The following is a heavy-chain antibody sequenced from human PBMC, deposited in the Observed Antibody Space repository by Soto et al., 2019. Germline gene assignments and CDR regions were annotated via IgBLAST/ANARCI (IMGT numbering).Heavy chain of an antibody. CDR2: IKQDGSEK. CDR3: ARDSHYDFWSGYYDY. J-gene: IGHJ4*02. Sequence: GGSLSLSCAASGFTFSSYWMSWVRQAPGKGLEWVANIKQDGSEKYYVDSVKGRFTISRDNAKNSLYLQMNSLRAEDTAVYYCARDSHYDFWSGYYDYWGQGTLVTVSS. D-gene: IGHD3-3*01. V-gene: IGHV3-7*03. CDR1: GFTFSSYW.